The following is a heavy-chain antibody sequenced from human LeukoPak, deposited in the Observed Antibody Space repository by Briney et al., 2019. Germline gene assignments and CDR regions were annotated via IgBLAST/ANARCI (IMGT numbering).Heavy chain of an antibody. CDR1: GYTFTGYY. CDR3: ARDSSSRLPYYYMDV. V-gene: IGHV1-2*02. D-gene: IGHD6-6*01. J-gene: IGHJ6*03. CDR2: INPNSGGT. Sequence: GASVKVSCKASGYTFTGYYMHWVRQAPGQGLEWMGWINPNSGGTNYAQKFQGRVTMTRDTSISTAYMELSRLRSDDTAVYYCARDSSSRLPYYYMDVWGKGTTVTASS.